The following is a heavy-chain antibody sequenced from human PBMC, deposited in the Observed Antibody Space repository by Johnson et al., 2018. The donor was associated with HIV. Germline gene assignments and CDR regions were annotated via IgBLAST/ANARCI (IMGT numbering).Heavy chain of an antibody. V-gene: IGHV3-30*14. D-gene: IGHD6-19*01. CDR2: ISYDGSNK. J-gene: IGHJ3*02. CDR3: VRDPHSSGWVDAFDI. CDR1: GFTFSSYA. Sequence: QVQLVESGGGLVQPGGSLRLSCAASGFTFSSYAMHWVRQAPGKGLEWVAVISYDGSNKYYADSVKGRFTISRDDSKNTLYLQMNSLRVEDTALYYCVRDPHSSGWVDAFDIWGQGTMVTVSS.